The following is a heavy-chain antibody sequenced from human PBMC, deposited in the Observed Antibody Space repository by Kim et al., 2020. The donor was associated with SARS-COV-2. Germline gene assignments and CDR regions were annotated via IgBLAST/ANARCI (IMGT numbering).Heavy chain of an antibody. CDR1: GGSFSSYY. D-gene: IGHD5-18*01. J-gene: IGHJ4*02. Sequence: SETLSLTCTVSGGSFSSYYWSWIRQPPGKGLVWIGYIYHTGSTLYNPSLKSRVTLSVDTSKNQFSLALSSVTAADTAIYYCATYPSTGGYFAYWGQGTLVTVSS. CDR3: ATYPSTGGYFAY. V-gene: IGHV4-59*01. CDR2: IYHTGST.